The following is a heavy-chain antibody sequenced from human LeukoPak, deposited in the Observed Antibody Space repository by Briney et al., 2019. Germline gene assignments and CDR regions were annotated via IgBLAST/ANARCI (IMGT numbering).Heavy chain of an antibody. CDR1: GFTFSSYA. D-gene: IGHD2-2*02. Sequence: GGSLRLSCAASGFTFSSYAMSWVRQAPGKGLEWVSAISGSGGSTYYADSVKGRFTISRDNSKNTLYLQMNSLRAEDTAVYYCAKGTGIVVVPAAIWGLSYYFDYWGQGTLVTVSS. V-gene: IGHV3-23*01. CDR2: ISGSGGST. J-gene: IGHJ4*02. CDR3: AKGTGIVVVPAAIWGLSYYFDY.